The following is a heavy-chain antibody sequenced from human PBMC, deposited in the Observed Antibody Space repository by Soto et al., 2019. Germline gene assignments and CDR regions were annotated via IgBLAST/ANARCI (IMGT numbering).Heavy chain of an antibody. CDR3: ARRLYYDSSGFEGGGMDV. J-gene: IGHJ6*02. D-gene: IGHD3-22*01. Sequence: SETLSLTCTVSGGSISSSSYCWGWSRQPPGKGLEWIGSIYYSGSTYYNPSLKSRVTISVDTSKNQFSLKLSSVTAADTAVYYCARRLYYDSSGFEGGGMDVWGQGTTVTVSS. CDR1: GGSISSSSYC. CDR2: IYYSGST. V-gene: IGHV4-39*01.